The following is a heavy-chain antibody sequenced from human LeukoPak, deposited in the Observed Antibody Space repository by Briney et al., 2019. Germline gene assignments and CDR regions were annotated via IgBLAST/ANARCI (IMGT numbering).Heavy chain of an antibody. J-gene: IGHJ6*04. CDR1: GFTFSSYA. Sequence: GRSLRLPCAASGFTFSSYAMHWVRQAPGKGLEWVAVISYDGSNKYYADSVKGRFTISRDNSKNTLYLQMNSLRAEDTAVYYCARDASGCSGGSCYHHEVAQGMDVWGKGTTVTVSS. V-gene: IGHV3-30*04. CDR2: ISYDGSNK. CDR3: ARDASGCSGGSCYHHEVAQGMDV. D-gene: IGHD2-15*01.